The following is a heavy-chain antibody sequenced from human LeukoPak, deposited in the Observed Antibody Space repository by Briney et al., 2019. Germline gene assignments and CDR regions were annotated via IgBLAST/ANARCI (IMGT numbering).Heavy chain of an antibody. D-gene: IGHD2-21*01. J-gene: IGHJ1*01. CDR2: ISGSGGST. Sequence: PAGSLRLSCAASGFTFSSYAMSWVRQAPGKGLEWVSAISGSGGSTYYADSVKGRFTISRDNSKNTLYLQMNSLRAEDTAVYYCAKNPSVAYCGGDCYPESFQHWGQGTLVTVSS. CDR3: AKNPSVAYCGGDCYPESFQH. CDR1: GFTFSSYA. V-gene: IGHV3-23*01.